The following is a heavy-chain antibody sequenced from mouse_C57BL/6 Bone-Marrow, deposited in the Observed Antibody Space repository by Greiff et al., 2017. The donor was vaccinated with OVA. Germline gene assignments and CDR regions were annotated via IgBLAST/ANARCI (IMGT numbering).Heavy chain of an antibody. J-gene: IGHJ3*01. Sequence: QLQQSGAELARPGASVKLSCKASGYTFTSYGISWVKQRTGQGLEWIGEIYPRSGNTYYNEKFKGKATLTADKSSSTAYMELRSLTSEDSAVYFCARSGWFFAYWGQGTLVTVSA. CDR2: IYPRSGNT. CDR1: GYTFTSYG. CDR3: ARSGWFFAY. D-gene: IGHD1-1*02. V-gene: IGHV1-81*01.